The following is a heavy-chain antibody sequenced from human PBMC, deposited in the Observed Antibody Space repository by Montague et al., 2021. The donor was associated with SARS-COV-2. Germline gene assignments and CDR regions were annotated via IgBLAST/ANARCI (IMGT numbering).Heavy chain of an antibody. CDR2: TYYRSKWHN. Sequence: CAISGDSVSSNSAAWNWIRQSPSRGLEWLGRTYYRSKWHNGYAVSVKSQITINPDTSKNQFSLQLKSVTPEDAAVYYCARGWVATIPHMDNWGQGSLVIVSS. D-gene: IGHD5-12*01. CDR1: GDSVSSNSAA. J-gene: IGHJ4*02. CDR3: ARGWVATIPHMDN. V-gene: IGHV6-1*01.